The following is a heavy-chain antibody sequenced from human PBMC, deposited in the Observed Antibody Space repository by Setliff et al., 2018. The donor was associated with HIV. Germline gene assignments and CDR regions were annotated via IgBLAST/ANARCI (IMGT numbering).Heavy chain of an antibody. CDR3: AKDRLFPRL. D-gene: IGHD2-21*01. V-gene: IGHV3-23*01. CDR2: ITDTGSKT. CDR1: DFRFSDSA. J-gene: IGHJ4*02. Sequence: QPGGSLRLSCVASDFRFSDSAMSWVRQTPGKGLEYVSSITDTGSKTYYADSVKGRFTISRDNSKNTVYLQMVSLRAEDTALYFCAKDRLFPRLWGQGTQVTVSS.